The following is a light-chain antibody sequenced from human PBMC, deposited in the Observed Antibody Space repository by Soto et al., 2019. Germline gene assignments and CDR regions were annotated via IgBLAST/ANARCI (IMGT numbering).Light chain of an antibody. Sequence: DIVMTQSPLSLPDTPGEADSISYRTSQSLLHRSEYNSLEWDLQKPGQSPHLLSFWVSKRPSGVPDRLRGSGAGTDFTLTVSRVAGGEVGVYYCMQGLQTPLTFGGGTRVEIK. J-gene: IGKJ4*01. CDR2: WVS. CDR3: MQGLQTPLT. V-gene: IGKV2-28*01. CDR1: QSLLHRSEYNS.